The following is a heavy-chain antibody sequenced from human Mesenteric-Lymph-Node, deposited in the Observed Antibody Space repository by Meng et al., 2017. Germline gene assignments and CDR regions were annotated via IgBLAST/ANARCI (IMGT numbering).Heavy chain of an antibody. Sequence: SCKASGYTFTSYYMHWVRQAPGKGLEWVSYISSSGSTIYYADSVKGRFTISRDNAKNSLYLQMNSLRAEDTAVYYCVGRGITMVRGVIITSYYGMDVGGQGTMVTVSS. J-gene: IGHJ6*02. CDR2: ISSSGSTI. CDR1: GYTFTSYY. D-gene: IGHD3-10*01. V-gene: IGHV3-11*01. CDR3: VGRGITMVRGVIITSYYGMDV.